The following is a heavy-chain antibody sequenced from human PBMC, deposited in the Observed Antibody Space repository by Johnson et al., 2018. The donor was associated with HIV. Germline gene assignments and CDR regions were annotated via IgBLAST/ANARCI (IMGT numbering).Heavy chain of an antibody. CDR3: TTAGGRDTIFGVANDAFDI. CDR2: IKQDGSEK. CDR1: GFTFSSYW. Sequence: EQLVESGGAVVRPGGSLRLSCTASGFTFSSYWMSWVRQAPGKGLEWVANIKQDGSEKYYVDSVKGRFTISRDDSKNTLYLQMNSLKTEDTAVYYCTTAGGRDTIFGVANDAFDIWGQGTMVTVSS. V-gene: IGHV3-7*03. J-gene: IGHJ3*02. D-gene: IGHD3-3*01.